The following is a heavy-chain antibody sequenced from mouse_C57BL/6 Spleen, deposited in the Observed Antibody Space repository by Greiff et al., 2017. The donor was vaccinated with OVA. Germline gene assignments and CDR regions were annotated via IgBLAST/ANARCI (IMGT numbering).Heavy chain of an antibody. CDR3: ARSDYDYEAWFAY. V-gene: IGHV1-80*01. CDR1: GYAFSSYW. Sequence: VQLQQSGAELVKPGASVKISCKASGYAFSSYWMNWVKQRPGKGLEWIGQIYPGDGDTNYNGKFKGKATLTADKSSSTAYMQLSSLTSEDSAVYFCARSDYDYEAWFAYWGQGTLVTVSA. CDR2: IYPGDGDT. J-gene: IGHJ3*01. D-gene: IGHD2-4*01.